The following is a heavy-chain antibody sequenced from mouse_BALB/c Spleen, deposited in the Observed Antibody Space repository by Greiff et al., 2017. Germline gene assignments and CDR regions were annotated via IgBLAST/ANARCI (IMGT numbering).Heavy chain of an antibody. CDR2: INPSTGYT. D-gene: IGHD4-1*01. J-gene: IGHJ2*01. Sequence: VQGVESGAELAKPGASVKMSCKASGYTFTSYWMHWVKQRPGQGLEWIGYINPSTGYTEYNQKFKDKATLTADKSSSTAYMQLSSLTSEDSAVYYCARRGLNWDGDYWGQGTTLTVSS. V-gene: IGHV1-7*01. CDR3: ARRGLNWDGDY. CDR1: GYTFTSYW.